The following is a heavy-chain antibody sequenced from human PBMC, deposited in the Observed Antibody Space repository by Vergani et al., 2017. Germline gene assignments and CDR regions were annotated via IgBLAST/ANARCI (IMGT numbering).Heavy chain of an antibody. D-gene: IGHD3-22*01. CDR1: GFSLSTSGMR. V-gene: IGHV2-70*04. Sequence: QVTLKESGPALVKPTQTLTLTCTFSGFSLSTSGMRVSWIRQPPGKALEWLERIDWDDDKFYSTSLKTRLTISKDTSKNQVVLTMADMDPVDTAKYYCARSINYYESSGYYNYYFDYWGQGTLVTVSS. J-gene: IGHJ4*02. CDR3: ARSINYYESSGYYNYYFDY. CDR2: IDWDDDK.